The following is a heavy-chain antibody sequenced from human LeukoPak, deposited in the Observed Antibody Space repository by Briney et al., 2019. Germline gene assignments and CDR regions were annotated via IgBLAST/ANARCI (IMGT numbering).Heavy chain of an antibody. D-gene: IGHD1-26*01. CDR2: ISYDGSNK. V-gene: IGHV3-30*18. CDR3: AKDPITGDSGTYLYYFDY. Sequence: GGSLRLSCEASGFTFSSYGIHWVRQAPGKGLEWVAFISYDGSNKYYAESVKGRFTISRDNSKNTLYLQMNSLRAEDTAVYYCAKDPITGDSGTYLYYFDYWGQGTLVTVSS. CDR1: GFTFSSYG. J-gene: IGHJ4*02.